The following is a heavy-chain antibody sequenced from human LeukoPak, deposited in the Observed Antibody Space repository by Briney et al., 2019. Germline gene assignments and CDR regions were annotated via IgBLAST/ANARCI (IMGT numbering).Heavy chain of an antibody. Sequence: SETLSLTCAVYGGSFSGYYWSWIRQPPGKGLEWIGEINHSGSTNYNPSLKSRVTISVDTSKNQFSLKLGSVTAADTAVYYCARGVVTIFGVVISHWFDPWGQGTLVTVSS. CDR2: INHSGST. CDR3: ARGVVTIFGVVISHWFDP. CDR1: GGSFSGYY. J-gene: IGHJ5*02. V-gene: IGHV4-34*01. D-gene: IGHD3-3*01.